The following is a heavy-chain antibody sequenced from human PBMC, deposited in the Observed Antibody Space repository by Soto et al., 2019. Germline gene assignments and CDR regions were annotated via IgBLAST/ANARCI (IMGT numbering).Heavy chain of an antibody. CDR2: IYYSGST. CDR1: GFTFSSYAMH. D-gene: IGHD2-2*01. Sequence: PGGSLRLSGSASGFTFSSYAMHWVRQAPVKGLEWIGSIYYSGSTYYNPSLKSRVTISVDTSKNQFSLKLSSVTAADTAVYYCARPLVPAAIIWGGGGGMDVWGQGTTVPVSS. J-gene: IGHJ6*02. CDR3: ARPLVPAAIIWGGGGGMDV. V-gene: IGHV4-39*01.